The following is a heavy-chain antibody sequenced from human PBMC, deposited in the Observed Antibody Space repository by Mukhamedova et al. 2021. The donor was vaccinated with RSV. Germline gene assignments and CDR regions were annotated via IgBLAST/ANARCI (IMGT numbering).Heavy chain of an antibody. Sequence: EGVSYISSSGSTIYYADSVKDRFTISRDNAKNSLYLQMNSLRAEDTAVYYCARERVGATTGFYFDYWGQGTLVTVSS. CDR3: ARERVGATTGFYFDY. V-gene: IGHV3-11*01. CDR2: ISSSGSTI. J-gene: IGHJ4*02. D-gene: IGHD1-26*01.